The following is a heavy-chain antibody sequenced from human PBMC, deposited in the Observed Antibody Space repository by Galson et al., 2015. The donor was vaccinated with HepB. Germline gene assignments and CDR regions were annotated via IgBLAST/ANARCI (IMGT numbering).Heavy chain of an antibody. CDR3: ARDPRRGRYSSSWTDYYYYGMDV. CDR2: ISYDGSNK. V-gene: IGHV3-30-3*01. Sequence: SLRLSCAASGFTFSSYAMHWVRQAPGKGLEWVAVISYDGSNKYYADSVKGRFTISRDNSKNTLYLQMNSLRAEDTAVYYCARDPRRGRYSSSWTDYYYYGMDVWGQGTTVTVSS. D-gene: IGHD6-13*01. CDR1: GFTFSSYA. J-gene: IGHJ6*02.